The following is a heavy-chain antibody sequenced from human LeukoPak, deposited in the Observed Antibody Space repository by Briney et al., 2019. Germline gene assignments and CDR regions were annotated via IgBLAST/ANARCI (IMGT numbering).Heavy chain of an antibody. J-gene: IGHJ4*02. V-gene: IGHV3-23*01. CDR1: GFTFSSYA. CDR3: ARDAKQDITMVRGVIITSKTGEFDY. D-gene: IGHD3-10*01. CDR2: ISGSGGST. Sequence: PGGSLRLSCAASGFTFSSYAMSWVRQAPGKGLEWVSAISGSGGSTYYADSVKGRFTISRDNSKNTLYLQMNSLRAEDTAVYYCARDAKQDITMVRGVIITSKTGEFDYWGQGTLVTVSS.